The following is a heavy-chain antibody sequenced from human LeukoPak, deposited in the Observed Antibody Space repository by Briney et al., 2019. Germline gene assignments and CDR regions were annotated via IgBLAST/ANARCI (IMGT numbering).Heavy chain of an antibody. CDR3: AKVSWDDIVEAPYYYYMDV. D-gene: IGHD2-15*01. CDR2: IRYDGSNK. V-gene: IGHV3-30*02. CDR1: GFTFSSYG. J-gene: IGHJ6*03. Sequence: GGSLRLSCAASGFTFSSYGMHWVRQAPGKGLEWVAFIRYDGSNKYYADSVKGRFTISRDNSKNTLYLQMNSLRAEDTAVYYCAKVSWDDIVEAPYYYYMDVWGKGTTVTVSS.